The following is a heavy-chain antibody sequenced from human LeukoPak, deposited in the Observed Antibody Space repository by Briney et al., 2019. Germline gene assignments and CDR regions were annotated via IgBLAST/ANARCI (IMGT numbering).Heavy chain of an antibody. Sequence: GGSLRLSCAASGFTFSDYYMSWIRQAPGKGLEWVSYISSSGSTIYYADSVKGRFTISRDNAKNSLYLQTNSLRAEDTAVYYCARDPHYYDSSGYVDYWGQGTLVTVSS. D-gene: IGHD3-22*01. CDR3: ARDPHYYDSSGYVDY. V-gene: IGHV3-11*01. J-gene: IGHJ4*02. CDR2: ISSSGSTI. CDR1: GFTFSDYY.